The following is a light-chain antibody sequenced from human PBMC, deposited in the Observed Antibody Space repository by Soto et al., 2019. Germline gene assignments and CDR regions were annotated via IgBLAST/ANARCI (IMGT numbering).Light chain of an antibody. J-gene: IGLJ3*02. Sequence: QSVLTQPPSASGTPGQRVTISCSGGSSNIGSEHVNWYQQVPGTAPKLLIYANNQRPSGVPDRFSVSKSGTSASLAIDGLQSEDEADYYCAAWDDSLKGWVFGGGTQLTVL. CDR2: ANN. V-gene: IGLV1-44*01. CDR1: SSNIGSEH. CDR3: AAWDDSLKGWV.